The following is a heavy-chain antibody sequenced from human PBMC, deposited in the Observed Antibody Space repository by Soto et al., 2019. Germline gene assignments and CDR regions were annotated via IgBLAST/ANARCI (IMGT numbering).Heavy chain of an antibody. J-gene: IGHJ4*02. CDR1: GYTFTSYG. CDR2: INAYNGNT. CDR3: ARDVGYGLIYY. V-gene: IGHV1-18*01. D-gene: IGHD5-18*01. Sequence: QVQLVQSGAEVKKPGASVKVSCKASGYTFTSYGISWVRQAPGQGLEWMGWINAYNGNTNYAQKLQGRVNLTTDPSTSTAYMELRSVRSDDTAVYYCARDVGYGLIYYWCQGTPVSVSS.